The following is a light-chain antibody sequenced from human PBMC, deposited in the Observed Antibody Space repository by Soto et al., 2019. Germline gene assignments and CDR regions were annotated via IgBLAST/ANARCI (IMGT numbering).Light chain of an antibody. CDR2: DAS. V-gene: IGKV3-20*01. J-gene: IGKJ1*01. CDR1: QSVSSNY. Sequence: EIVLTQSPGTLSLSPGERATLSCRATQSVSSNYLAWYQQKPGQAPRLLIYDASSRATGIPDRFSGSGSGTDFTLIISRLEPEDFAVYYCQQYGSSRTFGQGTKVEIK. CDR3: QQYGSSRT.